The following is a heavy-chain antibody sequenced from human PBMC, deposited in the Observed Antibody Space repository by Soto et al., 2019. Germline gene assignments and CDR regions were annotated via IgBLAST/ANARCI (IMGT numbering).Heavy chain of an antibody. CDR1: GFTFTKYA. J-gene: IGHJ4*02. CDR2: LTGSGGST. V-gene: IGHV3-23*01. CDR3: XXGFXYGLIPSFDY. Sequence: EVQLLESGGGLAQPGGSLRLSCSASGFTFTKYAMTWVRQXPGKGLEWVSGLTGSGGSTRYGDSVQGRFTISRDNSKNTLYLHMNXLXAEXXAMXXXXXGFXYGLIPSFDYWGQGTLVTVSS. D-gene: IGHD3-10*01.